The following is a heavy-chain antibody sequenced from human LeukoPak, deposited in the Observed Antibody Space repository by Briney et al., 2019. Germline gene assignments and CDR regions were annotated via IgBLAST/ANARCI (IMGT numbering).Heavy chain of an antibody. J-gene: IGHJ6*03. V-gene: IGHV1-46*01. D-gene: IGHD1-26*01. CDR2: INPSGGRT. Sequence: ASVKVCCKPSRYTFTGYYMHWVRQAPGQGLEWMGIINPSGGRTSYAQKFQGRLTMTRDMSTSTVYMELSSLRSEDTAVYYCARGGAIYYYYYMDVWGKGTTVTVSS. CDR1: RYTFTGYY. CDR3: ARGGAIYYYYYMDV.